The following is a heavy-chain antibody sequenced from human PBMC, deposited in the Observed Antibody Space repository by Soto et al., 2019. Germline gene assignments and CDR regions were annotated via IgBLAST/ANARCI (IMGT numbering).Heavy chain of an antibody. CDR1: GVSISGSY. CDR2: VYYTGST. CDR3: ARSVAVPGAHIDY. J-gene: IGHJ4*02. Sequence: XLSLTCVFSGVSISGSYWRWIRQSPGKGLEWLGYVYYTGSTNYSPSLRSLVSISVDTSKNEFSLRLSSVTAADTAVYFCARSVAVPGAHIDYWGQGTQVTVSS. D-gene: IGHD6-19*01. V-gene: IGHV4-59*01.